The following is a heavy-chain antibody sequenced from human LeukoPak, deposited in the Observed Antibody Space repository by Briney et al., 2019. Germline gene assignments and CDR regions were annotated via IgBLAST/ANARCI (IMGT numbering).Heavy chain of an antibody. Sequence: AASVKVSCKASGYTFTGYYMHWVRQAPGQGLEWMGWINPNSGGTNYAQKFQGRVTMTRDTSISTAYMELSRLRSDDTAVYYCARGQEMATNWLDPWGQGTLVTVSS. J-gene: IGHJ5*02. V-gene: IGHV1-2*02. CDR1: GYTFTGYY. D-gene: IGHD5-24*01. CDR3: ARGQEMATNWLDP. CDR2: INPNSGGT.